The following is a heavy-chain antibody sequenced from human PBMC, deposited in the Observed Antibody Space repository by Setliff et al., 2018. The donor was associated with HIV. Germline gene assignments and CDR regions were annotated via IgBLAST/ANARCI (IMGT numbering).Heavy chain of an antibody. CDR2: IRNDGTQK. J-gene: IGHJ6*02. D-gene: IGHD2-2*01. CDR3: ARLGNGYAMDV. CDR1: GFTFSNYE. V-gene: IGHV3-30*02. Sequence: GGSLRLSCAASGFTFSNYEMNWVRQAPGEGLEWLAFIRNDGTQKYYADSVKGRFTISRDNSKNTLYLQMNSLRAEDTAVYYCARLGNGYAMDVWGRGTTVTVSS.